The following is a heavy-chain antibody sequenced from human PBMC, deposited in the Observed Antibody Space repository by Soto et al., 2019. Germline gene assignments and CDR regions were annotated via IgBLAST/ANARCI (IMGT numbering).Heavy chain of an antibody. CDR2: INPSGGST. V-gene: IGHV1-46*03. J-gene: IGHJ4*02. Sequence: ASVKVSWKASGYSFTSYYMHWVRQAPGQGLEWMGIINPSGGSTSYAQKFQGRVTMTRDTSTSTVYMELSSLRSEDTAVYYCARGTGGSSGWYYFDYWGQGTLVTVSS. D-gene: IGHD6-19*01. CDR1: GYSFTSYY. CDR3: ARGTGGSSGWYYFDY.